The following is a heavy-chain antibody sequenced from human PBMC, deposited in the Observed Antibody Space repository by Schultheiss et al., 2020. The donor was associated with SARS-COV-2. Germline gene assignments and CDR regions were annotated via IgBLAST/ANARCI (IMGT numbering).Heavy chain of an antibody. Sequence: SQTLSLTCTVSGGSVSSGSYYWSWIRQPPGKGLEWIGYIYYSGSTNYNPSLKSRVTISVDTSKNQFSLKLSSVTAADTAVYYCAKAVVIALFDYWGQGTLVTVSS. CDR3: AKAVVIALFDY. D-gene: IGHD2-21*01. CDR2: IYYSGST. V-gene: IGHV4-61*01. J-gene: IGHJ4*02. CDR1: GGSVSSGSYY.